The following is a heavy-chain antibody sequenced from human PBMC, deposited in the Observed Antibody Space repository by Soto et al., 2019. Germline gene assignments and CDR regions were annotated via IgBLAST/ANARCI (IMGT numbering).Heavy chain of an antibody. Sequence: SETLSLTCTVSGGSISSSSYYWGWIRQPPGKGLEWIGSIYYSGSTYYNPSLKSRVTISVDTSKNQFSLKLSSVTAADTAVYYCARLPAAIGGWDYYYYGMDVWGQGTTVTVSS. V-gene: IGHV4-39*01. CDR1: GGSISSSSYY. J-gene: IGHJ6*02. CDR3: ARLPAAIGGWDYYYYGMDV. D-gene: IGHD2-2*02. CDR2: IYYSGST.